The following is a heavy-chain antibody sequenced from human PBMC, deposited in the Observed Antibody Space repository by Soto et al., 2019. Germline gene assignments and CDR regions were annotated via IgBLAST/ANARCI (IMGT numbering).Heavy chain of an antibody. CDR3: AREAVVVNI. CDR1: GGSFSGYY. V-gene: IGHV4-34*01. D-gene: IGHD2-15*01. CDR2: INHSGST. Sequence: QVQLQQWGAGLLKPSETLSLTCAVYGGSFSGYYWSWIRQPPGKGLEWIGEINHSGSTNYNPSLKSRVTISVATSKNQFSLKLSSVTAADTVVYYCAREAVVVNIWGQGTMFTVSS. J-gene: IGHJ3*02.